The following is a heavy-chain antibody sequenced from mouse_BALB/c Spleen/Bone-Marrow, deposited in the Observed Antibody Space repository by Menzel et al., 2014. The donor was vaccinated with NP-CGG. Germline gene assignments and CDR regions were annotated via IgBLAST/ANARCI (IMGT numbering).Heavy chain of an antibody. V-gene: IGHV5-6-3*01. Sequence: EVKVVESGGGLVQPGGSLKLSCAASGFTFSSYGMSWVRQTPDKRLELVATINSNGGSTYYPDSVKGRFTITRDSAKNHLFLQMSSLKSEDTARYYCARDGYYVFYAMDYWGQGTSVTVSS. D-gene: IGHD2-3*01. J-gene: IGHJ4*01. CDR2: INSNGGST. CDR3: ARDGYYVFYAMDY. CDR1: GFTFSSYG.